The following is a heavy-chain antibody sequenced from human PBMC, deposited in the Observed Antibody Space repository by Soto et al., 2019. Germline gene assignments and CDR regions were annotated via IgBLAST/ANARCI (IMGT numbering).Heavy chain of an antibody. CDR2: ITSSTNEK. Sequence: AGGSLRLSCAASGFPFSSYNMNWVRQAPGRGLEWVSSITSSTNEKYYTDSVKGRFTISRDNAKNSLYLHMNSLRAEDTAVYYCARPYSGSYSFDYWGQGTLVTVS. CDR1: GFPFSSYN. V-gene: IGHV3-21*01. D-gene: IGHD1-26*01. CDR3: ARPYSGSYSFDY. J-gene: IGHJ4*02.